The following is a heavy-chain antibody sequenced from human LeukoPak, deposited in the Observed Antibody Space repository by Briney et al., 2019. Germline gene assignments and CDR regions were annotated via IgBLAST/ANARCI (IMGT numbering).Heavy chain of an antibody. CDR1: RFTFSNYG. V-gene: IGHV3-33*08. J-gene: IGHJ4*02. CDR3: ARDPGRGYTYGYGFDY. Sequence: GGSLRLSCAASRFTFSNYGMHWVRQAPGKGLEWVAVIWYDGSNKYYADSVKGRFTISRDSSKNTLYLQMNSLRAEDTAVYYCARDPGRGYTYGYGFDYWGQGTLVTVSS. D-gene: IGHD5-18*01. CDR2: IWYDGSNK.